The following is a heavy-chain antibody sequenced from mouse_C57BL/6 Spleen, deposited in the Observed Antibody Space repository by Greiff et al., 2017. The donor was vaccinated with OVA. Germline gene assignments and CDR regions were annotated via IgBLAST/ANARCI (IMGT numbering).Heavy chain of an antibody. J-gene: IGHJ2*01. CDR2: INYDGSST. Sequence: EVQRVESEGGLVQPGSSMKLSCTASGFTFSDYYMAWVRQVPEKGLEWVANINYDGSSTYYLDSLKSRFIISRDNAKNILYLQMSSLKSEDTATYYCARIVYYDYDTYFDYWGQGTTLTVSS. CDR1: GFTFSDYY. V-gene: IGHV5-16*01. CDR3: ARIVYYDYDTYFDY. D-gene: IGHD2-4*01.